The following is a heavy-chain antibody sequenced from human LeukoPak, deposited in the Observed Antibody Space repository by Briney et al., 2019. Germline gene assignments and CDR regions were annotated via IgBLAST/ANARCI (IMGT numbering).Heavy chain of an antibody. Sequence: GGSLRLSRAASGFTFSSHTMSLGRQAPGKGVEWVSTITTSDGNTYYTDSVKGRFTVSRDNSKNTLYLQMNSLRAEDTAVYYCARGGIVVVTAIPLADAFDIWGQGTMVTVSS. CDR3: ARGGIVVVTAIPLADAFDI. J-gene: IGHJ3*02. CDR2: ITTSDGNT. CDR1: GFTFSSHT. D-gene: IGHD2-21*02. V-gene: IGHV3-23*01.